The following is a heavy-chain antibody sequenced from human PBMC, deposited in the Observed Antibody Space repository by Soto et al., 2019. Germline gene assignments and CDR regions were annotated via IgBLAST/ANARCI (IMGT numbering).Heavy chain of an antibody. CDR1: GYTFTSYD. Sequence: ASVKVSCKASGYTFTSYDINWVRQAPGQGLEWMGWISAYNGNTNYAQKLQGRVTMTTDTSTSTAYMELRSLRSDDTAVYYCARELSSSSSSNYYYGMDVWGQGTTVTVSS. D-gene: IGHD6-6*01. CDR2: ISAYNGNT. CDR3: ARELSSSSSSNYYYGMDV. V-gene: IGHV1-18*01. J-gene: IGHJ6*02.